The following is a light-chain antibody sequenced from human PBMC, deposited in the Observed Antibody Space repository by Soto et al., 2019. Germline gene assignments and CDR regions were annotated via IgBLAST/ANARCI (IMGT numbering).Light chain of an antibody. V-gene: IGKV3-11*01. CDR1: QSVGSN. Sequence: EVVMTQSPATLSVSPGERATLSCRASQSVGSNLAWYQQKPGQAPRLLIYGASSRATGIPARFSGSGSGTDFTLTISSLEPEDFAVYYCQQHSNWPLTFGGGTKVDIK. J-gene: IGKJ4*01. CDR3: QQHSNWPLT. CDR2: GAS.